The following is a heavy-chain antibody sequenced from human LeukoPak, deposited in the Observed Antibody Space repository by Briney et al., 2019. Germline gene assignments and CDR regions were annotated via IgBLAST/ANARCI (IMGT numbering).Heavy chain of an antibody. CDR3: AKDWSIFGARDWFDP. J-gene: IGHJ5*02. CDR2: IYSTGST. CDR1: GGSISSDSYY. V-gene: IGHV4-61*02. Sequence: SQTLSLTCTVSGGSISSDSYYWSWIRQSAGKGLEWIGRIYSTGSTSYNPSLTSRVTISRDTSKNQFSLNLSSVTAADTAVYYCAKDWSIFGARDWFDPWGQGILVTVSS. D-gene: IGHD3-3*01.